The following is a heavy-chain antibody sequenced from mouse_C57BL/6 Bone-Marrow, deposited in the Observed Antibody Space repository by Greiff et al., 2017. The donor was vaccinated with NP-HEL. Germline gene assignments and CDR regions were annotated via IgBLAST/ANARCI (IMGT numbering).Heavy chain of an antibody. J-gene: IGHJ4*01. CDR2: IDPSDSYT. CDR1: GYTFTSYW. CDR3: ARSMDY. V-gene: IGHV1-50*01. Sequence: QVHVKQPGAELVKPGASVKLSCKASGYTFTSYWMQWVKQRPGQGLEWIGEIDPSDSYTNYSQKFKGKATLTVDTSSSTAYMQLSSLTSEDSAVYYCARSMDYWGQGTSVTVSS.